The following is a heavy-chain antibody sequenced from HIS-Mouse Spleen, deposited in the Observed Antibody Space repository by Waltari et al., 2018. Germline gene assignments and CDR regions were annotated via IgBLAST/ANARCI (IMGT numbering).Heavy chain of an antibody. Sequence: EVQLLESGGGLVQPGGSLRLSCAASGFTFSSLALSWVRQAPGKGLEWVSAISGGGGSTYYADSVKGLFTISRDNSKNTLYLQMNSLRAEDTAVYYCAKDDTAMVTASFDYWGQGTLVTVSS. CDR1: GFTFSSLA. CDR3: AKDDTAMVTASFDY. J-gene: IGHJ4*02. CDR2: ISGGGGST. D-gene: IGHD5-18*01. V-gene: IGHV3-23*01.